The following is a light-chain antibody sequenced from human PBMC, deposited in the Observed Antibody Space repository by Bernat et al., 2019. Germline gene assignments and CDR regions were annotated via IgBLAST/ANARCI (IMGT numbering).Light chain of an antibody. V-gene: IGKV1-33*01. CDR3: QQYDDLPIT. CDR2: DAS. Sequence: DIQMTQSPSSPSASVGDRVTITCQASQDISNYLNWYQQRPGKAPTLLIYDASNLKTGVPSRFSVSGSGTDFSFTISSLQPEDIATYFCQQYDDLPITFGQGTRLEIK. CDR1: QDISNY. J-gene: IGKJ5*01.